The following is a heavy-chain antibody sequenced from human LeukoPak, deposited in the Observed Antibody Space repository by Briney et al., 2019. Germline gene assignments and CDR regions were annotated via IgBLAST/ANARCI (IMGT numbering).Heavy chain of an antibody. J-gene: IGHJ4*02. D-gene: IGHD2-15*01. CDR1: GFTFSSYS. V-gene: IGHV3-21*01. CDR2: ISSSSSYI. Sequence: GGSLRLSCAASGFTFSSYSMNWVRQAPGKGLEWVSSISSSSSYIYYADSVKGRFAISRDNAKNSPYLQMNSLRAEDTAVYYCARLGVAADYYFDYWDQGTLVTVSS. CDR3: ARLGVAADYYFDY.